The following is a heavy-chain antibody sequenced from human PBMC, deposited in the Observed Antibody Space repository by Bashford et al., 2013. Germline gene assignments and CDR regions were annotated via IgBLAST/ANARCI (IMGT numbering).Heavy chain of an antibody. CDR2: ISSSSSYI. V-gene: IGHV3-21*01. CDR3: ARDRYGDYHYYFDY. D-gene: IGHD4-17*01. Sequence: VRQAPGKGLEWVSSISSSSSYIYYADSVKGRFTISRDNAKNSLYLQMNSLRAEDTAVYYCARDRYGDYHYYFDYWGQGTLVTVSS. J-gene: IGHJ4*02.